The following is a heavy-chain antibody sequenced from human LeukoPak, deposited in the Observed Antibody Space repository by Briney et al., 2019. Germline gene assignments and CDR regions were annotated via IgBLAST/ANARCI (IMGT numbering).Heavy chain of an antibody. J-gene: IGHJ4*02. D-gene: IGHD6-6*01. CDR2: IKSKTDGGTT. V-gene: IGHV3-15*01. Sequence: PGGSLRLSCAASGFIFSSYSMSWVRQAPGKGLEWVGRIKSKTDGGTTDYAAPVKGRFTISRDDSKNTLYLQMNSLNTEDTAVYYCTRTQLVFDSWGQGTLVTVSS. CDR1: GFIFSSYS. CDR3: TRTQLVFDS.